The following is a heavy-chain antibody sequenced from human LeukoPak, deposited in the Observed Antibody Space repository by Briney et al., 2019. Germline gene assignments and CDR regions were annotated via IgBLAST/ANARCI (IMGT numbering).Heavy chain of an antibody. D-gene: IGHD3-10*01. V-gene: IGHV4-38-2*02. CDR1: GYSISSGYY. Sequence: SETLSLTCTVSGYSISSGYYWGWIRQPPGKGLEWIGSIYHSGRTYYNPSLKSRVTISVDTSKNQFSLKLSSVTTADTAVYYCARSGTTMVRGVMSFDYWGQGTLVTVSS. CDR2: IYHSGRT. J-gene: IGHJ4*02. CDR3: ARSGTTMVRGVMSFDY.